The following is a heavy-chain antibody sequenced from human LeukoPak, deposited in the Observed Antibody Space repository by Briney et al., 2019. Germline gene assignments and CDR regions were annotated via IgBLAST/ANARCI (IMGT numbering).Heavy chain of an antibody. J-gene: IGHJ6*02. CDR2: IYSGGST. V-gene: IGHV3-53*01. Sequence: GGSLRLSCAASGFTVSSNYMSWVRQAPGKGLEWVSVIYSGGSTYYADSAKGRFTISRDNSKNTLYLQMNSLRAEDTAVYYCARIAAAGTGYYYYGMDVWGQGTTVTVSS. CDR1: GFTVSSNY. D-gene: IGHD6-13*01. CDR3: ARIAAAGTGYYYYGMDV.